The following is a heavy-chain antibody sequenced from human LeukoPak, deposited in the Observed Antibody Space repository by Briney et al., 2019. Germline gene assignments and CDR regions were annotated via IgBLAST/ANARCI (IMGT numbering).Heavy chain of an antibody. V-gene: IGHV4-39*01. CDR1: GGSISSSSYY. J-gene: IGHJ5*02. CDR2: IYYSGST. CDR3: ARQVGNWNYVIDP. Sequence: PSETLSLTCTVSGGSISSSSYYWGWIRQPPGKGLEWIGSIYYSGSTYYNPSLKSRVTISVDTSKNQFSLKLSSVTAADTAVYYCARQVGNWNYVIDPWGQGTLVTVSS. D-gene: IGHD1-7*01.